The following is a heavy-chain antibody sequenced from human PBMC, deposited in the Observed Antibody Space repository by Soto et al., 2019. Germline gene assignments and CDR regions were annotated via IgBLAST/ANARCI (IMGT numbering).Heavy chain of an antibody. Sequence: VQLVESGGGLEQPGRSLRLSCVVSGFNFDGFAMHWVRQAPGKGLEWVSGISGDSGDIRYADSVKGRFTISRDNAKNSLYLQMNSLRPEDTALYYCAKDGTSVFWYFDLWGRGTLDTVSS. CDR2: ISGDSGDI. V-gene: IGHV3-9*01. D-gene: IGHD2-2*01. CDR3: AKDGTSVFWYFDL. CDR1: GFNFDGFA. J-gene: IGHJ2*01.